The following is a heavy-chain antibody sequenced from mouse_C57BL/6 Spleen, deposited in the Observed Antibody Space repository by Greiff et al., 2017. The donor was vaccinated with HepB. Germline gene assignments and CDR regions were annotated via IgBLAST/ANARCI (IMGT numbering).Heavy chain of an antibody. CDR3: AKNLHYYAMDY. CDR2: IHPNSGST. CDR1: GYTFTSYW. V-gene: IGHV1-64*01. J-gene: IGHJ4*01. Sequence: VQLQQPGAELVKPGASVKLSCKASGYTFTSYWMHWVKQRPGQGLEWIGMIHPNSGSTNYNEKFKSKATLTVDKSSSTAYMQLSSLTSEDSAVYYCAKNLHYYAMDYWGQGTSVTVSS.